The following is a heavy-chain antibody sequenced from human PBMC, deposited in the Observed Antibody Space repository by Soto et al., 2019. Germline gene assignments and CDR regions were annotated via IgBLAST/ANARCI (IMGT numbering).Heavy chain of an antibody. J-gene: IGHJ4*02. CDR2: VSHDGSNK. CDR1: GFLFSSYG. CDR3: VRGGGQSY. Sequence: PGGSLRLSCAASGFLFSSYGMNWVRQAPGKGLEWVATVSHDGSNKYYADSVKGRFSISRDNSKYTLYLQMNSLRPEDTAVDYCVRGGGQSYWGQGTLVTVSS. V-gene: IGHV3-30*03. D-gene: IGHD3-16*01.